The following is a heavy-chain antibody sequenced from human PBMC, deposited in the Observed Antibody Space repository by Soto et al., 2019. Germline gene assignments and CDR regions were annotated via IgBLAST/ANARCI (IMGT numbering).Heavy chain of an antibody. CDR2: IIPIFGTA. CDR1: GGTFSSYA. V-gene: IGHV1-69*13. Sequence: SVKVSCQASGGTFSSYAISWVRQAPGQGLEWMGGIIPIFGTANYAQKFQGRVTITADESTSTAYMELSSLRSEDTAVYYCARDYSSGSPFDYWGQGTLVTVSS. J-gene: IGHJ4*02. D-gene: IGHD3-22*01. CDR3: ARDYSSGSPFDY.